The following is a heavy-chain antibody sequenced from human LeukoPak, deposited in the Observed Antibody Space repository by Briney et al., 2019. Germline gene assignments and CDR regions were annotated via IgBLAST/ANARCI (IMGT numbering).Heavy chain of an antibody. CDR3: AKDLSGPRGYYYYGMDV. Sequence: GGSLRLSCAASGFTFSSYAMSWVRQAPGKGLEWVPAISGSGGSTYYADSVKGRFTISRDNSKNTLYLQMNSLRAEDTAVYYCAKDLSGPRGYYYYGMDVWGQGTTVTVSS. J-gene: IGHJ6*02. V-gene: IGHV3-23*01. D-gene: IGHD3-10*01. CDR1: GFTFSSYA. CDR2: ISGSGGST.